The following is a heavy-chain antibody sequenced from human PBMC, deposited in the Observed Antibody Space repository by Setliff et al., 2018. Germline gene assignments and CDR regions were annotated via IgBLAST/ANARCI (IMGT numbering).Heavy chain of an antibody. CDR2: ISSSSSYI. Sequence: GSLRLSCAASGFTFSSYSMNWVRRAPGKGLEWVSSISSSSSYIYYADSVKGRFTISRDNAKNSLYLQMNSLRAEDTAVYYCATDQNRAFEDWGQGVLVTVSS. J-gene: IGHJ4*02. V-gene: IGHV3-21*01. CDR1: GFTFSSYS. CDR3: ATDQNRAFED.